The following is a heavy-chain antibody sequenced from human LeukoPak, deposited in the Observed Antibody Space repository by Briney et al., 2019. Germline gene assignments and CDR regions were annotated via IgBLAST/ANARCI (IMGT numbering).Heavy chain of an antibody. CDR2: MNPNSGNT. V-gene: IGHV1-8*02. CDR1: GGTFSNYA. CDR3: ARGSVRGYIPGGDC. D-gene: IGHD3-22*01. Sequence: ASVKVSCKASGGTFSNYAISWVRQAPGQGLEWMGWMNPNSGNTGYAQKFQGRVTMTRNTSISTAYMELSSLRSEDTAVYYCARGSVRGYIPGGDCWGQGTLVTVSS. J-gene: IGHJ4*02.